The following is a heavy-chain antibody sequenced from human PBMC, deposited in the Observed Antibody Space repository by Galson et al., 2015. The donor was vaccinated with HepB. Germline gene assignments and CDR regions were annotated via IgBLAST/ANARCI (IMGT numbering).Heavy chain of an antibody. CDR2: ISDDGSDK. CDR3: ARDPGSSSAVDY. J-gene: IGHJ4*02. Sequence: SLRLSCAASGFTFSSYSMNWVRQAPGKGLEWVAVISDDGSDKYYGDSVKGRFTISRDNSKDTLYLQLSSLRTEDTAVYYCARDPGSSSAVDYWGQGTLVTVSS. CDR1: GFTFSSYS. D-gene: IGHD6-6*01. V-gene: IGHV3-30*03.